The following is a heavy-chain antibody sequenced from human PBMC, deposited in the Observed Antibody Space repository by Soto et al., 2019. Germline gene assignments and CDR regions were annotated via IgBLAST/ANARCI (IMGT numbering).Heavy chain of an antibody. CDR3: ERDVGSSHGPRHPHYFDC. V-gene: IGHV4-31*01. CDR1: GGSISSGDYY. Sequence: QVQLQESGPGLVKPSQTLSLTCTVSGGSISSGDYYWSWIRQLPGKDLEWIAYLSYNGNTYYTPSLQRAATISIDTARNRFFRNRNSVTAATTAVDYRERDVGSSHGPRHPHYFDCWGQGSLVAVST. D-gene: IGHD3-10*01. CDR2: LSYNGNT. J-gene: IGHJ4*02.